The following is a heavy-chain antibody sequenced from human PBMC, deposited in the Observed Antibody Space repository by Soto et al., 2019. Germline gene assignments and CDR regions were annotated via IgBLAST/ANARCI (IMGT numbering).Heavy chain of an antibody. Sequence: QVQLVESGGGLVKPGGSLRLSCAASGFTFSDYYMSWIRQAPGKGLEWVSYISSSSSYTNYADSVKGRFTISRDNAKNSLYLQMNSLRAEDTAVYYCAGILVVNYGMDVWGQGTTVTVSS. D-gene: IGHD2-8*01. V-gene: IGHV3-11*06. J-gene: IGHJ6*02. CDR3: AGILVVNYGMDV. CDR1: GFTFSDYY. CDR2: ISSSSSYT.